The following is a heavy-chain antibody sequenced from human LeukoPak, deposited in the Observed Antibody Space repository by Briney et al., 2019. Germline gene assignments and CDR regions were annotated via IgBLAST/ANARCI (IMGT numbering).Heavy chain of an antibody. V-gene: IGHV4-34*01. CDR3: ARRYYYNLGSFPFDF. Sequence: PSETLSLTCALSGGPLSGYFWSWIRQSSGKGVEWIGEIHNSGTTNYTPSLNSRVTISEDPSKNQFYLNLSSVTAADTAVYYCARRYYYNLGSFPFDFWGQGTLVTVSS. J-gene: IGHJ4*02. CDR1: GGPLSGYF. CDR2: IHNSGTT. D-gene: IGHD3-10*01.